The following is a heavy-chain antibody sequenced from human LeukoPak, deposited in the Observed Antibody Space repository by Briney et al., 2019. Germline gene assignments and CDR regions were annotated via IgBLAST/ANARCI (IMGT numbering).Heavy chain of an antibody. CDR1: GGTFSSYA. Sequence: SSVKVSCKASGGTFSSYAISGVRQAPGQGLEWMGGIIPIFGTANYAQKFQGRVTITTDESTSTAYMDLSSLRAEDRAVYYCARKSVVVPAAFDYWGQGTLVTVSS. CDR2: IIPIFGTA. V-gene: IGHV1-69*05. J-gene: IGHJ4*02. CDR3: ARKSVVVPAAFDY. D-gene: IGHD2-2*01.